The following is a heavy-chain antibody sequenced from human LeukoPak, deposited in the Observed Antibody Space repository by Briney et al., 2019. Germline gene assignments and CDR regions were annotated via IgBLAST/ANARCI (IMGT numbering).Heavy chain of an antibody. V-gene: IGHV4-61*05. J-gene: IGHJ5*02. CDR3: ARSRRWFDP. Sequence: PSETLSLTCTVSGGSISSSSYYWGWIRQPPGKGLEWIGYIYYSGSTNYNPSLKSRVTISVDTSKNQFSLKLSSVTAADTAVYYCARSRRWFDPWGQGTLVTVSS. CDR2: IYYSGST. CDR1: GGSISSSSYY.